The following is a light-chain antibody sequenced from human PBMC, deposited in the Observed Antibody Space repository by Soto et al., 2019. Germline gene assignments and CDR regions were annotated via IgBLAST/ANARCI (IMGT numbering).Light chain of an antibody. CDR3: QQRDKWPIT. Sequence: EIVLTQSPGTLSLSPGEGATLSCRASQSVGSDFLAWYQQRPGQPPRILIFGASGRAAGIPDRFSGSGSGTDFTLTISGLEPEDFSVYYCQQRDKWPITFGQGTKVDIK. J-gene: IGKJ1*01. V-gene: IGKV3D-20*02. CDR2: GAS. CDR1: QSVGSDF.